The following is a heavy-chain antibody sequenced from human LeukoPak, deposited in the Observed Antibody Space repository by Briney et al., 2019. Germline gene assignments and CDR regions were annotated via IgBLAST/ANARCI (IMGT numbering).Heavy chain of an antibody. CDR2: ISSSSITI. D-gene: IGHD4-17*01. V-gene: IGHV3-48*02. J-gene: IGHJ2*01. CDR3: ARDKGYGDSVYWYFDL. CDR1: GFTFSDYS. Sequence: GGSLRLSCAASGFTFSDYSMNWVREAPGKGLEWVSFISSSSITIYYADSVKGRYTISRDNDKNSLYLQMNSLKDEDTAVYYCARDKGYGDSVYWYFDLWGRGTLVTVSS.